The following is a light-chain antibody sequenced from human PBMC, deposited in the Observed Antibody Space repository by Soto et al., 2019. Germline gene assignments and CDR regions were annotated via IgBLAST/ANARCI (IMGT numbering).Light chain of an antibody. J-gene: IGKJ4*01. CDR2: AAS. CDR1: QSVSSSD. V-gene: IGKV3-20*01. Sequence: EIVLTQSPGTLSLSPGERATLSCRASQSVSSSDLAWYQQKPGQAPRLLIYAASSSATGIPDRFSSSGSGTNFTLTISRLEPEDVAVYYWQQYGSSPLTFGGGTKVEIK. CDR3: QQYGSSPLT.